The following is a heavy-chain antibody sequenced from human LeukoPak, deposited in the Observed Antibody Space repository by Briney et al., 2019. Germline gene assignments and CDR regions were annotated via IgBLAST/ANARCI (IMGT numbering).Heavy chain of an antibody. CDR1: GFTFSSYA. CDR2: ISSSGYI. CDR3: ASRNGDYAFDY. V-gene: IGHV3-21*01. J-gene: IGHJ4*02. Sequence: GGSLRLSCAASGFTFSSYAMSWVRQAPGKGLEWVSSISSSGYIYYADSVKGRFTISRDNAKNSLYLQMNSLRAEDTAVYYCASRNGDYAFDYWGQGTLVTVPS. D-gene: IGHD4-17*01.